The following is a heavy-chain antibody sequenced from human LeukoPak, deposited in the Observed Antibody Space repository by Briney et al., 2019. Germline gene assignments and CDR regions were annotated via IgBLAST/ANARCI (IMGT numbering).Heavy chain of an antibody. CDR1: GYTFTGYY. J-gene: IGHJ5*02. Sequence: ASVKVSCKASGYTFTGYYMHWVRQAPGQGLEWMGWINPNSGNTGYAHKFQGRVTITRNTSISTSYMELSSLRSQDPAVYYGARMPVLRNIVRVQRGFDPWGQRNLVSVSS. V-gene: IGHV1-8*03. D-gene: IGHD3-9*01. CDR2: INPNSGNT. CDR3: ARMPVLRNIVRVQRGFDP.